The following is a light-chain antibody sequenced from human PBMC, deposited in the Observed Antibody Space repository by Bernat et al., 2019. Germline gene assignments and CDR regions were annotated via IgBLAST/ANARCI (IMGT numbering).Light chain of an antibody. Sequence: DIQMTQSPSTLSAFVGDRVTITCRATHSIGRRVSWYQQKAGKAPYLLIYKASSLESGVPSRFGGSGSGTEFTLTISSLQPDDSATYFCQQDNSYPYTFGQGTKLEIK. J-gene: IGKJ2*01. V-gene: IGKV1-5*03. CDR2: KAS. CDR3: QQDNSYPYT. CDR1: HSIGRR.